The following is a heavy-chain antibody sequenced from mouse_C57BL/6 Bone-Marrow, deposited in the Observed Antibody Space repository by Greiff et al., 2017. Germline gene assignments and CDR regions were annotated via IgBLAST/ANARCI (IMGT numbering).Heavy chain of an antibody. D-gene: IGHD1-1*01. Sequence: VQLKQSGPELVKPGASVKISCKASGYTFTDYYMNWVKQSHGKSLEWIGDINPNNGGTSYNQKFKGKATLTVDKSSSTAYMELRSLTSEDSADYYCAREKLIYYYGSTLSPFADWGQGTLVTVSA. CDR3: AREKLIYYYGSTLSPFAD. J-gene: IGHJ3*01. V-gene: IGHV1-26*01. CDR1: GYTFTDYY. CDR2: INPNNGGT.